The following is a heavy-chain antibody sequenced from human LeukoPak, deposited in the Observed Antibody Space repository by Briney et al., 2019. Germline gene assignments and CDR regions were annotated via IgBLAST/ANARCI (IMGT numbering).Heavy chain of an antibody. CDR2: VFHSGST. J-gene: IGHJ4*02. V-gene: IGHV4-38-2*01. D-gene: IGHD2-2*01. Sequence: SETLSLTCAVSGYSIRSGRYWGWIRQPPGTGLEWIGSVFHSGSTYYNPSLKSRVTISVDTSKNQFSLNLRSVTAADTAVYYCARSLSTAGIDYWGQGTLVTVSS. CDR3: ARSLSTAGIDY. CDR1: GYSIRSGRY.